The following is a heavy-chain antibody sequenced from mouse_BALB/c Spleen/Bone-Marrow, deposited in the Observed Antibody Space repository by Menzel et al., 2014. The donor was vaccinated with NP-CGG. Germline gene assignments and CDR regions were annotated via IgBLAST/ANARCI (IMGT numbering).Heavy chain of an antibody. CDR2: ISNGGSYT. V-gene: IGHV5-4*02. Sequence: EVKVVESGGGLMKPGGSLKLSCAASGFTFSDYYMYWVRQTPEKRLEWVATISNGGSYTYYPDSVKGRFTISRDHAKNNLHLQMSSLKSEDTAMYYCARDSLYYYGSSYGYFDVWGAGTTVTVSS. D-gene: IGHD1-1*01. CDR3: ARDSLYYYGSSYGYFDV. J-gene: IGHJ1*01. CDR1: GFTFSDYY.